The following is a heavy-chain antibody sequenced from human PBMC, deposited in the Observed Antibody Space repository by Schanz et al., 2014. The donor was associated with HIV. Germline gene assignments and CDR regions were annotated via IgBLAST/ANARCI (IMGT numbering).Heavy chain of an antibody. V-gene: IGHV1-18*01. D-gene: IGHD3-10*01. CDR1: GYTFTSYG. J-gene: IGHJ4*02. Sequence: QVQLVQSGAEVKKPGASVKVSCKASGYTFTSYGINWVRQAPGQGLEWMGWISAYNGNTNYAQKLQGRVTMTTDTSTSTAYMELSGLTSEDTAVYYCARDQNVISMVRGVMGGVDYWGQGTLVTVSS. CDR2: ISAYNGNT. CDR3: ARDQNVISMVRGVMGGVDY.